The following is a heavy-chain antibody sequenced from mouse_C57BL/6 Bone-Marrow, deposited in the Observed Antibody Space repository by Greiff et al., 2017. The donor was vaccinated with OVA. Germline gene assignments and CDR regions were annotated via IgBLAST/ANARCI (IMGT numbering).Heavy chain of an antibody. CDR3: ARGGLRRSPYLDD. D-gene: IGHD2-4*01. Sequence: VQLQQSGPELVKPGASVKISCKASGYSFTGYYMNWVKQSPEKSLEWIGEINPSTGGTTYNQKFKAKATLTVDKSSSTAYMQLKSLTSEDSAVYYCARGGLRRSPYLDDWGQGTTLTVSS. V-gene: IGHV1-42*01. CDR2: INPSTGGT. J-gene: IGHJ2*01. CDR1: GYSFTGYY.